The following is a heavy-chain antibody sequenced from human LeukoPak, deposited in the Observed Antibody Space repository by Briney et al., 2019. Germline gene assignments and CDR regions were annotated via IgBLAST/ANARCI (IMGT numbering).Heavy chain of an antibody. D-gene: IGHD2-21*02. J-gene: IGHJ3*02. V-gene: IGHV1-69*13. CDR1: GGTFSTYV. CDR2: IIPIFGTA. CDR3: ASGEVVVTIYATGYRFLDI. Sequence: RASVKVSCKASGGTFSTYVISWVRQAPGQGLEWMGGIIPIFGTANYAQKFQGRVTITADESTSTAYMELSSLRSEDTAVYYCASGEVVVTIYATGYRFLDIWGQGTMVTVSS.